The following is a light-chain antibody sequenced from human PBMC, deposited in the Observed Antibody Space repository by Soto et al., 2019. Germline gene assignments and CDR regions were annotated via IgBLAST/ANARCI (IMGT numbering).Light chain of an antibody. V-gene: IGKV3-20*01. CDR2: GAS. Sequence: EIVLTQSPGTLSLSPGERATLSCRAGQSVSSSYLAWYQQKPGQAPRLLIYGASSRATGIPDRFSGSGSGTVFTLTISRLEPEDFAVYYCQQYGTSPLAFGGGTKVEIK. J-gene: IGKJ4*01. CDR1: QSVSSSY. CDR3: QQYGTSPLA.